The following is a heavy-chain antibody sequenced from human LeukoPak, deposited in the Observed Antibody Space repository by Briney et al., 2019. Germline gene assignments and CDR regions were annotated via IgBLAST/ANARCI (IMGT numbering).Heavy chain of an antibody. V-gene: IGHV3-23*01. CDR3: AKDGGLNTRVNYFDF. D-gene: IGHD1-1*01. Sequence: GGSLRLSCVVSGFTFSSYAMNWVRQAPGKGLEWVSFIGGSGGSTYYADSVKGRFTISRDNSKNTLYLQMNSLRPEDTAVYFCAKDGGLNTRVNYFDFWGQGILVTVSS. CDR2: IGGSGGST. CDR1: GFTFSSYA. J-gene: IGHJ4*02.